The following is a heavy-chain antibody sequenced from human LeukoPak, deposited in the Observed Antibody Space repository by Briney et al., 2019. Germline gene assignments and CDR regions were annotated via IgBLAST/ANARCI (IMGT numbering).Heavy chain of an antibody. Sequence: GGSLRLSCAASGFTFSNAWMSWVRQAPGKGLEWVGRIKSKTDGGTTDYAAPVKGRFTISRDDSKNTLYLQMNSLKTEDTAVYYCTTDSTVTTLFDYWGQGTLVTVSS. V-gene: IGHV3-15*01. J-gene: IGHJ4*02. CDR3: TTDSTVTTLFDY. D-gene: IGHD4-11*01. CDR2: IKSKTDGGTT. CDR1: GFTFSNAW.